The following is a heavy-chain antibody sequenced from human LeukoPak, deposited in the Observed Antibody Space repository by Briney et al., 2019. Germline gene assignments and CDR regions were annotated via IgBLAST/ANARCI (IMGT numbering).Heavy chain of an antibody. V-gene: IGHV4-34*01. CDR3: ARGSGWYGYYYYGMDV. CDR2: INHSGST. CDR1: GGSFSGYY. Sequence: PSETLSLTCAVYGGSFSGYYWSWIRQPPGKGLEWIGEINHSGSTNYNPPLKSRVTISVDTSKNQFSLKLSSVTAADTAVYYCARGSGWYGYYYYGMDVWGQGTTVTVSS. J-gene: IGHJ6*02. D-gene: IGHD6-19*01.